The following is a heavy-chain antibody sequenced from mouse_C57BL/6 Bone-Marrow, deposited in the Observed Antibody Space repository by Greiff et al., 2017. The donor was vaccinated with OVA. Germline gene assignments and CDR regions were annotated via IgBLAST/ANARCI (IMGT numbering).Heavy chain of an antibody. CDR3: ARKADYKPPWYCDV. CDR1: GYTFTDYN. CDR2: INPNNGGT. Sequence: VQLQQSGPELVKPGASVKIPCKASGYTFTDYNMDWVKQSHGKSLEWIGDINPNNGGTIYNQKFKGKATLTVDKSSSTAYMELRSLTSEDTAVYYCARKADYKPPWYCDVWGTGTTVTVAS. J-gene: IGHJ1*03. D-gene: IGHD2-12*01. V-gene: IGHV1-18*01.